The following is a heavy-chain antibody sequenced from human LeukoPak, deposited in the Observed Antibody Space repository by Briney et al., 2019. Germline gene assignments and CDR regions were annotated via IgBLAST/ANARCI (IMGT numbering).Heavy chain of an antibody. J-gene: IGHJ5*02. Sequence: SETLSLTCTVPGYSISSGYYWGWIRQPPGKGLEWIGSIYHSGSTYYNPSLKSRVTISVDTSNNQFSLKLSSVTAADTAVYYCARSYIVVVPAAANWFDPWGQGTLVTVSS. D-gene: IGHD2-2*01. CDR2: IYHSGST. CDR1: GYSISSGYY. CDR3: ARSYIVVVPAAANWFDP. V-gene: IGHV4-38-2*02.